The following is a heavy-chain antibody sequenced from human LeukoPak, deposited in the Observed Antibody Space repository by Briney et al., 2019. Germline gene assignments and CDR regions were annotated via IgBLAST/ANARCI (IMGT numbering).Heavy chain of an antibody. Sequence: ASVKVSCKASGYTFTGYCMHWVRQAPGQGLEWMGWINPNSGGTNYAQKFQGWVTMTRDTSISTAYMELSRLRSDDTAVYYCARDKLGYCSSTSCYYYYGMDVWGQGTTVTVSS. V-gene: IGHV1-2*04. CDR2: INPNSGGT. CDR3: ARDKLGYCSSTSCYYYYGMDV. J-gene: IGHJ6*02. D-gene: IGHD2-2*01. CDR1: GYTFTGYC.